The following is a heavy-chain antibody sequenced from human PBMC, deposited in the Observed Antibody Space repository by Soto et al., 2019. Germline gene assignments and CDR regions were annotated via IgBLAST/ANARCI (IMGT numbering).Heavy chain of an antibody. J-gene: IGHJ4*02. Sequence: QVQLVESGGGVVQPGRSLRLSCAASGFTFSSYTMRWVRQAPGKGLEWVAGISNDGSNKDYADSVKGRFTTSRDNSKNTLHLQMTSLRAEDTAVYYCAREWSISVAAPGYWGQGTLVTVSS. CDR3: AREWSISVAAPGY. CDR1: GFTFSSYT. CDR2: ISNDGSNK. D-gene: IGHD6-19*01. V-gene: IGHV3-30-3*01.